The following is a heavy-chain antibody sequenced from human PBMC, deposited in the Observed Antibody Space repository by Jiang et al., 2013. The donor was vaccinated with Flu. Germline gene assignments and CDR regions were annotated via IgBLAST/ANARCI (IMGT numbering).Heavy chain of an antibody. Sequence: LLKPSETLSLTCSVSGVSISSSTYYWGWIRQPPGKGLEWIASIYYNVNTQYNPSLKSRVTISIDTSKNQFSLKLGSVTAADTAVYYCARHPYDFWGQGALVTVSS. CDR2: IYYNVNT. V-gene: IGHV4-39*07. CDR1: GVSISSSTYY. D-gene: IGHD3-3*01. J-gene: IGHJ4*02. CDR3: ARHPYDF.